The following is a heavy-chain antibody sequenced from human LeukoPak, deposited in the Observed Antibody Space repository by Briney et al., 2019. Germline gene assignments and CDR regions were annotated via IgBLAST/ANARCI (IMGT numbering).Heavy chain of an antibody. V-gene: IGHV4-31*03. D-gene: IGHD3-22*01. CDR3: ARGGYYSDSSGYYRHFDY. CDR1: GVSISNGDYY. Sequence: SETLSLTCTVSGVSISNGDYYWSWIRQHPGKGLEWIGYIYYSGSAYYNPSLKSRVTISVDTPKNQFSLKLSSVTAADTAVYYCARGGYYSDSSGYYRHFDYWGQGTLVTVSS. CDR2: IYYSGSA. J-gene: IGHJ4*02.